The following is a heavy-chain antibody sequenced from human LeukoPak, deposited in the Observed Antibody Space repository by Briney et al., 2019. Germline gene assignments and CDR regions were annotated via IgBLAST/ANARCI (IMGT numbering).Heavy chain of an antibody. Sequence: GGSLRLSCAASGFTFSNAWMSWVRQAPGKGLEWVGRIKSKTDGGTTDYAAPVKGRFTISRDDSKNTLFLQMNSLKTEDTAVYYCTTDSIAAAHDYWGQGTLVTVSS. CDR1: GFTFSNAW. J-gene: IGHJ4*02. CDR3: TTDSIAAAHDY. V-gene: IGHV3-15*01. D-gene: IGHD6-13*01. CDR2: IKSKTDGGTT.